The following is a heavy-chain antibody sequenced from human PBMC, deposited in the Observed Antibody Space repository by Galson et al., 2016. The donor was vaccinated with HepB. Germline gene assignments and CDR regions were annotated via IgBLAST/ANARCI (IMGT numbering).Heavy chain of an antibody. D-gene: IGHD3-3*01. CDR1: GGSIRNYF. V-gene: IGHV4-59*01. Sequence: SGGSIRNYFWSWIRQPPGKGLEWIGYIAYNGRTNYNPSLKSRVIISMDTSKTYFSLRLSSVAAADTAVYYCARQTTFGVVTYFDLWGQGTLVTVSS. J-gene: IGHJ4*02. CDR2: IAYNGRT. CDR3: ARQTTFGVVTYFDL.